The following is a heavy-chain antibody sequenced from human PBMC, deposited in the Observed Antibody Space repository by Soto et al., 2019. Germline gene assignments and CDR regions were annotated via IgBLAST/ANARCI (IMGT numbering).Heavy chain of an antibody. D-gene: IGHD3-10*01. CDR1: GFTFSSYA. CDR3: AKALYGGFTY. J-gene: IGHJ4*02. CDR2: ISGSGDST. Sequence: PGGSLRLSCAASGFTFSSYAMSWVRQAPGKGLEWVSGISGSGDSTHYADSVKGRFTVSRDNSKSMLYLQTNSLRAEDTAIYYCAKALYGGFTYWGQGTLVTVSS. V-gene: IGHV3-23*01.